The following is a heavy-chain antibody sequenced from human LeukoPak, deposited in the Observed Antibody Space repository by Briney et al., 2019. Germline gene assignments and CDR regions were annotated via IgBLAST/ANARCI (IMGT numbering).Heavy chain of an antibody. D-gene: IGHD3-3*01. V-gene: IGHV1-18*01. CDR2: ISAYNGNI. CDR3: ARASQYYDFWSGYSPFDY. Sequence: ASVKVSCKASGHTFISYGITWVRQAPGQGLEWLGWISAYNGNIDYAQKLQGRVTLTTDTSTSTAYMEVRSLRSEDTAVYYCARASQYYDFWSGYSPFDYWGQGTLVTVSS. CDR1: GHTFISYG. J-gene: IGHJ4*02.